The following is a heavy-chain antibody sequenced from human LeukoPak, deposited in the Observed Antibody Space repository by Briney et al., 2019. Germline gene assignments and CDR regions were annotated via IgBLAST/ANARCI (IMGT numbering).Heavy chain of an antibody. J-gene: IGHJ5*02. V-gene: IGHV4-39*01. D-gene: IGHD2-2*01. Sequence: SETLSLTCTVSGGSISSSSYYWGWIRQPPGKGLEWIGSINYSGSTYYNPSLKSRVTISVDTSKNQFSLKLSSVTAADTAVYYCARRVRAQGNNWFDPWGQGTLVTVSS. CDR3: ARRVRAQGNNWFDP. CDR1: GGSISSSSYY. CDR2: INYSGST.